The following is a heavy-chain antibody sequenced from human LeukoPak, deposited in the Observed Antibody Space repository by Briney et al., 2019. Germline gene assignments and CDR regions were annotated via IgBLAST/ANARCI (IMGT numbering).Heavy chain of an antibody. Sequence: GESLKISCKGSGYSFTSYWIGWVRQMPGKGLEWMGIIYPGDSDTRYSPSFQGQVTISADKSISTAYLQWSSLKASDTATYYCARQGGDYYDSSGYYYWGQGTLVTVSS. CDR2: IYPGDSDT. CDR3: ARQGGDYYDSSGYYY. CDR1: GYSFTSYW. V-gene: IGHV5-51*01. D-gene: IGHD3-22*01. J-gene: IGHJ4*02.